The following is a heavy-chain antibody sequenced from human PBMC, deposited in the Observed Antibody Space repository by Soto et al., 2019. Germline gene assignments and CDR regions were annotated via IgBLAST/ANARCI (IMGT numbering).Heavy chain of an antibody. V-gene: IGHV3-9*01. CDR1: GFTFDDYA. J-gene: IGHJ6*03. Sequence: GGSLRLSCAASGFTFDDYAMHWVRQAPGKGLEWVSGISWNSGSIGYADSVKGRFTISRDNAKNSLYLQMNSLRAEDTALYYCAKADSSGWGGYYYYMDVWGKGTTVTVSS. D-gene: IGHD6-19*01. CDR2: ISWNSGSI. CDR3: AKADSSGWGGYYYYMDV.